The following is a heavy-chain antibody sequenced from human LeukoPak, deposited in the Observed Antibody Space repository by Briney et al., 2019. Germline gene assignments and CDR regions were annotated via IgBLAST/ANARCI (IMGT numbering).Heavy chain of an antibody. CDR2: INYDGSQR. CDR3: ARGSGYGAY. J-gene: IGHJ4*02. CDR1: GFSFGRYS. V-gene: IGHV3-7*03. Sequence: GGSLRLSCAASGFSFGRYSIDWVRQAPGKGLEWVANINYDGSQRNYADSVKGRFTISRDDAKKSLYLQMNSLRVEDTAVYYCARGSGYGAYWGQGTLVTVSS. D-gene: IGHD6-13*01.